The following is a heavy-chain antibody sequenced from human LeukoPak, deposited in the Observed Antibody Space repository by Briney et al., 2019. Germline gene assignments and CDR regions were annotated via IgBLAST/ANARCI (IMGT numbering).Heavy chain of an antibody. V-gene: IGHV3-23*01. CDR3: AKEGYSSSWSYYFDH. CDR1: GFTFSNCA. J-gene: IGHJ4*02. CDR2: ISGSGGTT. Sequence: GGSLRLSCAASGFTFSNCAMSWVRQAPGKGLEWVSDISGSGGTTYYTGSVKGRFTISRDNSKNTLYLQMNSLRAEDTAVYYCAKEGYSSSWSYYFDHWGQGTLVTVSS. D-gene: IGHD6-13*01.